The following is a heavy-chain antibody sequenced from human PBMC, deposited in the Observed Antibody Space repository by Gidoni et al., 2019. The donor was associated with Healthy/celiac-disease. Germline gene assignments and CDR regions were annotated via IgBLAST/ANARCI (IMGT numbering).Heavy chain of an antibody. CDR1: GGFFFRSFA. D-gene: IGHD3-22*01. Sequence: QVQLVQPGAEVKKPGSSVKVSCKASGGFFFRSFAISWVRQAPGQGLEWMGGIIPIVGTANYAQKFQGRVTITADESTSTAYMELSSLRSEDTAVYYCAREALSSGYYLGDAFDIWGQGTMVTVSS. V-gene: IGHV1-69*01. CDR2: IIPIVGTA. J-gene: IGHJ3*02. CDR3: AREALSSGYYLGDAFDI.